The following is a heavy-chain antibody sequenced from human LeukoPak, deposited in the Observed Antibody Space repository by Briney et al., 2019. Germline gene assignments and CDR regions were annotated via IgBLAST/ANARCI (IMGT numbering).Heavy chain of an antibody. CDR1: GFTFRSYP. D-gene: IGHD3-9*01. CDR3: ARVVDGVTGADH. CDR2: ISGSGEYV. V-gene: IGHV3-21*05. Sequence: PGGSLRLSCAASGFTFRSYPMIWVRQAPGKGLECVSYISGSGEYVKYADSVKGRFTISRDNGRNSIFLQMSSLRVDDTAVYYCARVVDGVTGADHWGQGALVIVSS. J-gene: IGHJ4*02.